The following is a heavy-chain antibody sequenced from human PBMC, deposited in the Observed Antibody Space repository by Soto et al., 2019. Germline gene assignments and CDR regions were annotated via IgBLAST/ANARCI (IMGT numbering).Heavy chain of an antibody. CDR2: IIPILGIA. CDR3: ARRTDYGDYVWFDP. Sequence: ASVKVSCKASGGTFSSYTISWVRQAPGQGLEWMGRIIPILGIANYAQKFQGRVTITADKSTSTAYMELSSLRSEDTAVYYCARRTDYGDYVWFDPWGQGTLVTVSS. D-gene: IGHD4-17*01. CDR1: GGTFSSYT. J-gene: IGHJ5*02. V-gene: IGHV1-69*02.